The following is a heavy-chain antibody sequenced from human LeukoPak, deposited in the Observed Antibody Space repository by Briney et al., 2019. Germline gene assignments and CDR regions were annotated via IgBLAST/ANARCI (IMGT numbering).Heavy chain of an antibody. V-gene: IGHV3-7*02. CDR3: AKNGGPHGMDV. D-gene: IGHD3-16*01. Sequence: GGSMRLSCATSGFTFSSIWMSWVRQAPGKGLEWVANIKHDGSETNYVDSVKGRFTISRDNAKNSLHLQMNSLRVEDTAVYYCAKNGGPHGMDVWGQGTTVTVSS. CDR2: IKHDGSET. CDR1: GFTFSSIW. J-gene: IGHJ6*02.